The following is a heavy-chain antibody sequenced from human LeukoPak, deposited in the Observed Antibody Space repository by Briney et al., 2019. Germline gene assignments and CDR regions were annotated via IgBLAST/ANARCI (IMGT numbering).Heavy chain of an antibody. D-gene: IGHD2/OR15-2a*01. CDR1: GYTFTGYF. CDR3: ARVSEYYYFDY. V-gene: IGHV1-2*02. Sequence: ASVKVSCKASGYTFTGYFMHWVRQAPGQGPEWMGWINPNSGGTNYAQKFQGRVIMTKDTSISTAYMELSRLRSDDTAVYYCARVSEYYYFDYWGQGTLVTVSS. CDR2: INPNSGGT. J-gene: IGHJ4*02.